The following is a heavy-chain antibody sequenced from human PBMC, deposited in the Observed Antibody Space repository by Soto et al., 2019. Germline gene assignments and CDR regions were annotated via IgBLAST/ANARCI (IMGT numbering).Heavy chain of an antibody. CDR3: ATRATVGIYYYYGLDV. V-gene: IGHV1-24*01. D-gene: IGHD4-17*01. CDR1: GYTLTELS. J-gene: IGHJ6*02. CDR2: FDPEDGET. Sequence: ASVKVSCKVSGYTLTELSMHWVRQAPGNGLEWMGGFDPEDGETVYAQDFQGRVTMTEDTSTDTAYMELSSLTSEDTAVSYCATRATVGIYYYYGLDVWGQGTTVTVSS.